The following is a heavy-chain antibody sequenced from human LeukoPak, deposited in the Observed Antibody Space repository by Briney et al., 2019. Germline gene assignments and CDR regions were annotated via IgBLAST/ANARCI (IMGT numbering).Heavy chain of an antibody. J-gene: IGHJ3*01. CDR2: IDGGRDNT. CDR3: AKDILGWTFDV. D-gene: IGHD3-3*01. Sequence: GGPLRFSCAALGSTLSNTALAWVRQPPGKGLDRVSGIDGGRDNTHYADSVKGRFTISRDSSKNALYLQMNSLRVEDTAVYYCAKDILGWTFDVWGQGTLVTVS. CDR1: GSTLSNTA. V-gene: IGHV3-23*01.